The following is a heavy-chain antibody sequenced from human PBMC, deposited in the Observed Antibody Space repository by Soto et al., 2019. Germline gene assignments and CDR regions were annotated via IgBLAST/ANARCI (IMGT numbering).Heavy chain of an antibody. D-gene: IGHD3-10*01. CDR1: GHTFSRYD. Sequence: QVQLVQSGAEVKKPGASVKVSCKASGHTFSRYDINWVRQATGQGLEWMGWMNPNSGNTGYAQKFQGRVTMTRNTPINTANMELSSLRSEDTAVSYCARVRRRLGGYWGQGTLVTVSS. CDR3: ARVRRRLGGY. V-gene: IGHV1-8*01. J-gene: IGHJ4*02. CDR2: MNPNSGNT.